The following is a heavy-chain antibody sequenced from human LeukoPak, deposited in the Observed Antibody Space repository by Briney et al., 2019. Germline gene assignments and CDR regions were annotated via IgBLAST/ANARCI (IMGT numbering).Heavy chain of an antibody. V-gene: IGHV3-7*03. D-gene: IGHD3-22*01. CDR1: GFTFSSHW. Sequence: GGSLRLSCAASGFTFSSHWMSWVRQAPGKGLEWVANIKQDGGETYYVDSVKGRFTISRDNSKNTLYLQMNSLRAEDTAVYYCAKGSHYYDSSGQIEYFQHWGQGTLVTVSS. CDR2: IKQDGGET. J-gene: IGHJ1*01. CDR3: AKGSHYYDSSGQIEYFQH.